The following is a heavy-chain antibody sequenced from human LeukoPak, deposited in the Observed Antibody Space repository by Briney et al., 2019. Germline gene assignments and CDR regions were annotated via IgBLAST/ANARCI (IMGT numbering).Heavy chain of an antibody. CDR2: IYYSGST. D-gene: IGHD3-22*01. J-gene: IGHJ4*02. Sequence: SETLSLTCTVSGCSISSYYWSWIRQPPGKGLEWIGYIYYSGSTNYNPSLKSRVTISEDTSKNQFSLKLSSVTAADTAVYYCARGRDSSGYYPFDYWGQGTLVTVSS. CDR3: ARGRDSSGYYPFDY. V-gene: IGHV4-59*01. CDR1: GCSISSYY.